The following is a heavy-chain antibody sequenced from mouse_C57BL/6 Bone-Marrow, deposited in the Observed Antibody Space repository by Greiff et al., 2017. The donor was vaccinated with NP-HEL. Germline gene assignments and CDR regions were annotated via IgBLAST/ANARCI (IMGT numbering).Heavy chain of an antibody. CDR2: FYPGSGSI. Sequence: VQLQQSGAELVKPGASVKLSCKASGYTFTEYTIHWVKQRSGQGLEWIGWFYPGSGSIKYNEKFKDKATLTADKSSSTVYMKLNRLTSEDSAIYCCARHTYYSNDWYFDVWGTGTTVTVSS. CDR3: ARHTYYSNDWYFDV. CDR1: GYTFTEYT. V-gene: IGHV1-62-2*01. J-gene: IGHJ1*03. D-gene: IGHD2-5*01.